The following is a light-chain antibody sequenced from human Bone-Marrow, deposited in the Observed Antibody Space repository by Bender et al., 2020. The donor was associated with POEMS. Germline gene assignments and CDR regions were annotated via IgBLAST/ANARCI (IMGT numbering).Light chain of an antibody. Sequence: QSALTQPRSVSGSPGQSVTISCTGSSSDVGGYNYVSWYQQYPGKAPKLMLYDVNKGPSGVPDRFSGSKSGNTASLTISGLQAEDEAVYFCCSYAGGSWVFGGGTKVTVL. CDR1: SSDVGGYNY. J-gene: IGLJ3*02. CDR2: DVN. V-gene: IGLV2-11*01. CDR3: CSYAGGSWV.